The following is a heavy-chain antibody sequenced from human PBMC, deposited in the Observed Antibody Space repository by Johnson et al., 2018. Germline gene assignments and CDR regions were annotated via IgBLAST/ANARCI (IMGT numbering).Heavy chain of an antibody. CDR3: ARGGIAAAGYYMDV. J-gene: IGHJ6*03. CDR2: MNPNSGNT. CDR1: GYTFTSYD. D-gene: IGHD6-13*01. V-gene: IGHV1-8*01. Sequence: QVQLVQSGAEVKKPGASXKVSCKASGYTFTSYDINWVRQATGQGLEWTGWMNPNSGNTGYAQKFQGRVTMTRNTSISTAYMELSSLRSEDTAVYYCARGGIAAAGYYMDVWGKGTTVTVSS.